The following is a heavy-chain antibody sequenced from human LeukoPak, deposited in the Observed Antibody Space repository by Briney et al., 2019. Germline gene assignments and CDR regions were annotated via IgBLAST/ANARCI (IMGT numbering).Heavy chain of an antibody. CDR1: GFTFSDYW. J-gene: IGHJ4*02. Sequence: PGGSLRISCAASGFTFSDYWMTWVRQAPGKGPEWVANIKPDGSGEYYADSVRGRFTISRDRAKNSVYLQMNSLRAEDTAVYYCARGPSSSWPNFDYWGQGTLVTVSS. CDR2: IKPDGSGE. CDR3: ARGPSSSWPNFDY. V-gene: IGHV3-7*03. D-gene: IGHD6-13*01.